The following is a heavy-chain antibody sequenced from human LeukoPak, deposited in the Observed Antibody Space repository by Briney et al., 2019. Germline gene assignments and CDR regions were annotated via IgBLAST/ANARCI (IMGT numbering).Heavy chain of an antibody. V-gene: IGHV3-21*01. Sequence: PGGSLRLSCAASGFTFSSYSMNWVRQAPGKGLEWVSSISSSSSYIYYADSVKGRFTISRDNAKNSLYLQMNSLRAEDTAVYYCARGGILTGYYRAPIDYWGQGTLVTVSS. CDR1: GFTFSSYS. CDR3: ARGGILTGYYRAPIDY. CDR2: ISSSSSYI. D-gene: IGHD3-9*01. J-gene: IGHJ4*02.